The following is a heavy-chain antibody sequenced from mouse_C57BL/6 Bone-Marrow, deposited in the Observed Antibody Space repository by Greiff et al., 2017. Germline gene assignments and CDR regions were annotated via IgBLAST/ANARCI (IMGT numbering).Heavy chain of an antibody. Sequence: VKLMESGAELVRPGASVTLSCKASGYTFTDYEMHWVQQTPVHGLEWIGAIDPETGGTAYNQKFKGKAILTADKSSSTAYMELRSRTSEDSAVYYCTELIGYWGQGTTLTVSS. D-gene: IGHD2-14*01. CDR1: GYTFTDYE. CDR2: IDPETGGT. CDR3: TELIGY. V-gene: IGHV1-15*01. J-gene: IGHJ2*01.